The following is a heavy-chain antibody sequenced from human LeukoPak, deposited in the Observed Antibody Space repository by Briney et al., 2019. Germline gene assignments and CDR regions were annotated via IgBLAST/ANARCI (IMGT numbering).Heavy chain of an antibody. V-gene: IGHV3-48*03. Sequence: GGSLRLSCAASGFTFSSYEMNWVCQAPGKGLEWVSYISSSGSTIYYADSVKGRFTISRDNAKNSLYLQMNSLRAEDTAVYYCASAAPLRYFDWLLSGNWFDPWGQGTLVTVSS. CDR2: ISSSGSTI. CDR3: ASAAPLRYFDWLLSGNWFDP. D-gene: IGHD3-9*01. J-gene: IGHJ5*02. CDR1: GFTFSSYE.